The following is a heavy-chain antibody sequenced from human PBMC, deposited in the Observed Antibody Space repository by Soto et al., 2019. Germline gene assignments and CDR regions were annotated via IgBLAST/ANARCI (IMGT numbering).Heavy chain of an antibody. V-gene: IGHV1-69*06. CDR1: GGTFSSYA. CDR2: IIPIFGTA. J-gene: IGHJ6*02. D-gene: IGHD2-15*01. CDR3: ASGRYCSGGSCHYYYYGMDV. Sequence: SVKVSCKASGGTFSSYAISWVRQAPGQGLEWMGGIIPIFGTANYAQKFQGRVTITADKSTSAAYMELSSLRSEDTAVYYCASGRYCSGGSCHYYYYGMDVWGQGTTVTVSS.